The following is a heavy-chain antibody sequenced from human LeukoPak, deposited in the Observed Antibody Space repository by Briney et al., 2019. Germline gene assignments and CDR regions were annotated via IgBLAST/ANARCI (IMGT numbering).Heavy chain of an antibody. Sequence: GGSLRLSCAASGFTFSSYWMTWVRQAPGKGLEWVGRIKSKTDGGTTDYAAPVKGRFTISRDDSKNTLYLQMNSLKTEDTAVYYCTTEIWDYDILTGYYRQGDYWGQGTLVTVSS. CDR2: IKSKTDGGTT. CDR3: TTEIWDYDILTGYYRQGDY. CDR1: GFTFSSYW. D-gene: IGHD3-9*01. V-gene: IGHV3-15*01. J-gene: IGHJ4*02.